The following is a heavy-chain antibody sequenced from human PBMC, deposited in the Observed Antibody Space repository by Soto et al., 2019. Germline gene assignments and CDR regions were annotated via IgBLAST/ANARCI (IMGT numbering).Heavy chain of an antibody. CDR1: GFTFSSYS. CDR2: ISSSSSYI. CDR3: ARTQGYCSSTSCYGYYFDY. D-gene: IGHD2-2*01. J-gene: IGHJ4*02. V-gene: IGHV3-21*01. Sequence: PGGSLRLSCAASGFTFSSYSMNWVRQAPGKGLEWVSSISSSSSYIYYADSVKGRFTISRDNAKNSLYLQMNSLRAEDTAVYYCARTQGYCSSTSCYGYYFDYWGQGTLVTVSS.